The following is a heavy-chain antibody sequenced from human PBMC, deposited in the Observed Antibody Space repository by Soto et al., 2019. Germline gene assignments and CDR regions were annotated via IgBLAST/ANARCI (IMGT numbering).Heavy chain of an antibody. CDR2: IYYSGST. Sequence: PSETLSLTCTVSGGSTSSSSYYWCWIRHPPGKGLEWIGSIYYSGSTYYNPSLKSRVTISVDTSKNQFSLKLSSVTAADTAVYYCAKRGYSYGNFDYWGQGTLVTVSS. CDR1: GGSTSSSSYY. D-gene: IGHD5-18*01. CDR3: AKRGYSYGNFDY. V-gene: IGHV4-39*01. J-gene: IGHJ4*02.